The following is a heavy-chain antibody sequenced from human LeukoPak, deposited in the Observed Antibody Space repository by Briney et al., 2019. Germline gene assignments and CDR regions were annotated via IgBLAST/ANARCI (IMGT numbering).Heavy chain of an antibody. CDR3: ARGRSMVRGVIRANFDY. Sequence: PSETLSLTCTVFGGSIRSYYWTWIRQPAGKGLEWIGRIYTNGISNHNPSLKSRVSMSQDTSKNQFSLKLSSVTAADTAVYYCARGRSMVRGVIRANFDYWGQGTLVTVSS. V-gene: IGHV4-4*07. D-gene: IGHD3-10*01. CDR2: IYTNGIS. J-gene: IGHJ4*02. CDR1: GGSIRSYY.